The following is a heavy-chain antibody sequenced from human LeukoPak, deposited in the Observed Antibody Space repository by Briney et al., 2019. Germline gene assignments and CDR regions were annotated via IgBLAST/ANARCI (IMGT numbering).Heavy chain of an antibody. V-gene: IGHV5-51*01. J-gene: IGHJ5*02. Sequence: GESLKISCKGSGYSFTSYWIGWVRQMPGKGLEWMGIIYPGDSDTGYSPSFQGQVTISADKSIRTAYLQWSSLKASDTAMYYCARQDCSGGSCYTGHGWFDPWGQGTLVTVSS. D-gene: IGHD2-15*01. CDR2: IYPGDSDT. CDR3: ARQDCSGGSCYTGHGWFDP. CDR1: GYSFTSYW.